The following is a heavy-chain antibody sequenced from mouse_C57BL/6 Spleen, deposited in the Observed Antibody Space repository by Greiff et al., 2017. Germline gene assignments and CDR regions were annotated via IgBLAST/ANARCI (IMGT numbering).Heavy chain of an antibody. V-gene: IGHV1-50*01. CDR3: AKGGERGAMDY. CDR1: GYTFPSYW. CDR2: LDPSASYT. Sequence: QVQLQQPGAELVKPGASVKLSCKASGYTFPSYWMQWVKQRPGQGLEWIGELDPSASYTNYNQKFTGKATLTVDPSSSTAYMQLSRLTADAPAVYYCAKGGERGAMDYWGQGTSVTVSS. J-gene: IGHJ4*01.